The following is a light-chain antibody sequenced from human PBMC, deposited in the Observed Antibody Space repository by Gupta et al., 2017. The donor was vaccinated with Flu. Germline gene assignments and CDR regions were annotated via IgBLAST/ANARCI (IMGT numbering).Light chain of an antibody. CDR1: KVGDKY. CDR2: HDD. Sequence: SPGQTANITCSEDKVGDKYSSWYQQKPGQSPVMVIYHDDKRPSGIPERFSGSNSGNTATLTISGTQDTDEDDYYCQAWDNSAYVFGPGTKVTVL. J-gene: IGLJ1*01. CDR3: QAWDNSAYV. V-gene: IGLV3-1*01.